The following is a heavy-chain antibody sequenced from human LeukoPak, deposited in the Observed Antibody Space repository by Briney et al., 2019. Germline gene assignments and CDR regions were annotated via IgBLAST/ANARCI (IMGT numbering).Heavy chain of an antibody. CDR1: GFPFSSYW. CDR3: ASDSPYYGMDV. CDR2: INSDGSAT. J-gene: IGHJ6*02. Sequence: GGSRRLSCAASGFPFSSYWMHWVRQVPGKGLLWVSRINSDGSATIYADSVRGRFTISRDNAKNTLYLQMSGLRVEDTAVYHCASDSPYYGMDVWGQGTTVTVSS. V-gene: IGHV3-74*01.